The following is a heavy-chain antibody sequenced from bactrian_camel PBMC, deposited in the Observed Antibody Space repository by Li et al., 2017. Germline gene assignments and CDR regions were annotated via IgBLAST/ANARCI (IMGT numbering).Heavy chain of an antibody. D-gene: IGHD2*01. J-gene: IGHJ4*01. CDR2: NNSGGGST. CDR1: GFTFSSFD. Sequence: VQLVESGGGLVQPGGSLRLSCAASGFTFSSFDMSWVRQAPGKGLEWVSTNNSGGGSTYYADSVKGRFTISQDNDKKNLFLQMNSLDVDDTAKYYCAAGPLGARRRSGDWCFKALGYNYSGQGTQVTVS. V-gene: IGHV3S40*01. CDR3: AAGPLGARRRSGDWCFKALGYNY.